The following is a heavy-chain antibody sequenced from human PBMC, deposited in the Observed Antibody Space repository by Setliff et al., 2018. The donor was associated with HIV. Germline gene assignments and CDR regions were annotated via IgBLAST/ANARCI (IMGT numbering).Heavy chain of an antibody. CDR1: GYSFTSYA. V-gene: IGHV1-18*01. CDR2: ISPNSGYT. D-gene: IGHD6-19*01. J-gene: IGHJ6*03. CDR3: ASCMAGHYYYYMDA. Sequence: AASVKVSCMASGYSFTSYAISWVRQAPGQGLEWMAWISPNSGYTLFAQKFRGRVTMTADTSTSTAYMDLGSLRSDDTAVYYCASCMAGHYYYYMDAWGKGTTVTVSS.